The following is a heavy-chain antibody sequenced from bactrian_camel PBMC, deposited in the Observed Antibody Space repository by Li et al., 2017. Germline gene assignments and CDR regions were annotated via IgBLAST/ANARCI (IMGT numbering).Heavy chain of an antibody. CDR3: ATLISWWHPAYKY. CDR1: GFSFSENT. CDR2: INGYGRMST. J-gene: IGHJ4*01. Sequence: VQLVESGGGLVQPGGSLRLSCAASGFSFSENTMHWGRQAPGKELEWVASINGYGRMSTYYADSVKGRFTISRDNAKNTLYLQMNSLKSEDTALYYCATLISWWHPAYKYWGQGTQVTVS. V-gene: IGHV3S40*01. D-gene: IGHD7*01.